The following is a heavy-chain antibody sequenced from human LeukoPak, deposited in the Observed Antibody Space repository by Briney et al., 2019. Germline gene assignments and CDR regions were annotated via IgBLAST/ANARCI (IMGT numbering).Heavy chain of an antibody. V-gene: IGHV3-30*18. Sequence: PGRSLRLSCAASGFPFSSYGMHWVRQAPGKGLEWVAVISYDGSNIYYADSVKGRFTISRDNSKNTLYLQMNSLRAEDTAVFYCVKDMLWLQGLDYWGQGTLVTVSS. J-gene: IGHJ4*02. CDR3: VKDMLWLQGLDY. CDR1: GFPFSSYG. D-gene: IGHD5-18*01. CDR2: ISYDGSNI.